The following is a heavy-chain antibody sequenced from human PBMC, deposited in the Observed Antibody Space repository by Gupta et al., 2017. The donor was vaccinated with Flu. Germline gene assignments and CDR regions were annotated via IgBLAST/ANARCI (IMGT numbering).Heavy chain of an antibody. Sequence: QVQLVESGGGLVKPGGSLRLSCAASGFRFSNFHMTWVRQAPGKGLEWVSYISNSGSTIYYADSVKGRFTISRDNAKNSLSLHMNSLGVEDTAVYYCARVRGGEWPGYGMGVWGRGTTVSVS. CDR1: GFRFSNFH. CDR2: ISNSGSTI. V-gene: IGHV3-11*01. CDR3: ARVRGGEWPGYGMGV. D-gene: IGHD3-16*01. J-gene: IGHJ6*02.